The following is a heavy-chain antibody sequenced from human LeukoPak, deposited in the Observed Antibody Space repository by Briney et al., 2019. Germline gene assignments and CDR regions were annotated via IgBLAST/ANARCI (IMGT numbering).Heavy chain of an antibody. D-gene: IGHD3-22*01. CDR3: ARRGYSDSSGYDY. Sequence: GGSLRLSCATSGFTFKNYAMNWVRQAPGKGREWVSSISGDSSDIYYADSVMGRSTISRDNAKNSVYLQINSLRAEDTAIYYCARRGYSDSSGYDYWGQGTLVTVSS. J-gene: IGHJ4*02. CDR1: GFTFKNYA. V-gene: IGHV3-21*01. CDR2: ISGDSSDI.